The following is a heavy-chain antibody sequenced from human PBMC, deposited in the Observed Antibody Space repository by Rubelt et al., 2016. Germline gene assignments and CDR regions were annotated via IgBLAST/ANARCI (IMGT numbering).Heavy chain of an antibody. J-gene: IGHJ5*02. Sequence: QVQLVQSGAEVKKPGASVKVSCKASGYTFTSYGISWVRQAPGQGLEWMGWISAYNGNTNYAQKLQGRVTMTTDTSTSTAYMELRSQRSDDTAMYFCARGDCSSANCLFNWFDPWGQGTLVTVSS. CDR2: ISAYNGNT. CDR1: GYTFTSYG. D-gene: IGHD2-2*01. V-gene: IGHV1-18*01. CDR3: ARGDCSSANCLFNWFDP.